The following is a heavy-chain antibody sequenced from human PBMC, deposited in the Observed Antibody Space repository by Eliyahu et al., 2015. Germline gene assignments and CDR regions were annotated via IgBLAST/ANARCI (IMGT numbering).Heavy chain of an antibody. D-gene: IGHD2-21*02. CDR1: GFTFSSFG. CDR3: ARDRMSVTPKYYFDF. Sequence: QVRLVESGGGVVQPGRSLRLSCAASGFTFSSFGMHWVRQAPGKGLEWVAVISSDGSNRYYADSVKGRFTISRDNSKKTLYLQMNSLRAEDTAVYYCARDRMSVTPKYYFDFWGQGTLVTVSS. CDR2: ISSDGSNR. V-gene: IGHV3-30*03. J-gene: IGHJ4*02.